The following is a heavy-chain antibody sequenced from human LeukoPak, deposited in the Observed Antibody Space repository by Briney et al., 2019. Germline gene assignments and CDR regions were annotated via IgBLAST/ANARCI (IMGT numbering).Heavy chain of an antibody. D-gene: IGHD2-2*01. CDR3: ARGSVECSSTSCNTIYYYSGMDV. CDR1: GGSISSSRFY. CDR2: IYYSGST. V-gene: IGHV4-39*02. Sequence: PSETLSLTCIVSGGSISSSRFYWGWIRQPPGKGLEWIGTIYYSGSTYYNPSLKSRVTISVDTSKNQFSLRLSSVTAADTAVYYCARGSVECSSTSCNTIYYYSGMDVWGQGTTVTVSS. J-gene: IGHJ6*02.